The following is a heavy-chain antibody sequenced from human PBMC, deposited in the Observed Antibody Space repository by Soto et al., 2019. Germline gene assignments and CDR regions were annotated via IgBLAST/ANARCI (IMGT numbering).Heavy chain of an antibody. CDR3: ARTLRWSLPLPHDCDY. Sequence: QVQLVQSGAEVKKPGSSVKVSCKASGGTFSNYAISWVRQAPGQGLEWMGGIIPIFGTANYAQKFQGRVTISADESTSTAYMELSSLRSDDTAVYYCARTLRWSLPLPHDCDYWGQGPLVTVSS. J-gene: IGHJ4*02. CDR1: GGTFSNYA. CDR2: IIPIFGTA. V-gene: IGHV1-69*12. D-gene: IGHD4-17*01.